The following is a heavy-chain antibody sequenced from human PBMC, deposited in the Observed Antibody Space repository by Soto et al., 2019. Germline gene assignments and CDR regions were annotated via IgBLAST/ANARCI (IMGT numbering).Heavy chain of an antibody. CDR1: GYSFTDYH. CDR3: ARGHSTDCSNGVCSFFYNHQMDV. Sequence: ASVKVSCKASGYSFTDYHIHWVRQAPGQGXEWLGRINPKSGGTSTAQKFQGWVTMTRDRSISTVYMELTRLRSDDTAVYFCARGHSTDCSNGVCSFFYNHQMDVWGQGTTVTVSS. D-gene: IGHD2-8*01. V-gene: IGHV1-2*04. CDR2: INPKSGGT. J-gene: IGHJ6*02.